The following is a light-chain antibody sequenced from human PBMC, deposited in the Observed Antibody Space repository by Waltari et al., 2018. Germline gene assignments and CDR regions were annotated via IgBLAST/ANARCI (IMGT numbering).Light chain of an antibody. J-gene: IGKJ1*01. Sequence: IMLTQSPGTLSLSPGERATLSCRASQSISRYLAWYPQKPGQAPRLLIYGASTRATGIPDRFSGSGSGKDCSLTISGLEPEDSAVYYCQHHFRLPATFGQGTKVEIK. CDR1: QSISRY. CDR3: QHHFRLPAT. CDR2: GAS. V-gene: IGKV3-20*01.